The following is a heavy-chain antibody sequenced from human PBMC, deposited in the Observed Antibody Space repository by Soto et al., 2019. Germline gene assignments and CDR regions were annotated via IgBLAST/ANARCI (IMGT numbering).Heavy chain of an antibody. CDR1: GGSISAYY. V-gene: IGHV4-4*07. D-gene: IGHD4-17*01. Sequence: SETLSLTCTVSGGSISAYYWIWIRQSGEKGLEWIGRIFISGSTNYNPSLESRVTMSVDSSKNQFSLNLRSLTAADTAVYYCASALLDYGDYYFDNWGQGTLVTVS. CDR2: IFISGST. J-gene: IGHJ4*02. CDR3: ASALLDYGDYYFDN.